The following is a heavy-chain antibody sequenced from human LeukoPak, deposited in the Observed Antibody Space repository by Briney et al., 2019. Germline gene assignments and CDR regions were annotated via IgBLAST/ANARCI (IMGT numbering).Heavy chain of an antibody. Sequence: GGSLRLSCAASGFTFSSYWMSWVRQAPGKGLEWVANIKQDGSEKYYADSVKGRFTISRDNSKNTLYLQMNSLRAEDTAVYYCAKTWGYDSSGYWLNAFDIWGQGTMVTVSS. CDR3: AKTWGYDSSGYWLNAFDI. CDR2: IKQDGSEK. J-gene: IGHJ3*02. V-gene: IGHV3-7*01. D-gene: IGHD3-22*01. CDR1: GFTFSSYW.